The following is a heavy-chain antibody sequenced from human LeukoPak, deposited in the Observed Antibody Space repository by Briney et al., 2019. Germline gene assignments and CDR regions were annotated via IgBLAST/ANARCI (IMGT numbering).Heavy chain of an antibody. J-gene: IGHJ4*02. CDR1: GGSISSSNW. CDR3: ARAEGIQLWTIDY. CDR2: IYHSGST. V-gene: IGHV4-4*02. Sequence: PSETLSLTCAVSGGSISSSNWWSWVRPPPGKGLEWIGEIYHSGSTNYNPSLKSRVTISVDKSKNQFSLKQSSVTAADTAVYYCARAEGIQLWTIDYWGQGTLVTVSS. D-gene: IGHD5-18*01.